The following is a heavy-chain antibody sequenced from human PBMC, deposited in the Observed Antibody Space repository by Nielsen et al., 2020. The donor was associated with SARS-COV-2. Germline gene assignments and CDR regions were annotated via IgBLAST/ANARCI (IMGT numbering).Heavy chain of an antibody. V-gene: IGHV3-30*03. CDR1: GFTFSSHG. Sequence: GGSLRLSCAASGFTFSSHGMHWVRQAPGKGLEWVAVISYNGKSEYYAYSVKGRFSISRDNSKNTVYLQVNSLRAEDTAVYYCARERTGYYHEYWGQGTLVTVS. J-gene: IGHJ4*02. D-gene: IGHD3/OR15-3a*01. CDR2: ISYNGKSE. CDR3: ARERTGYYHEY.